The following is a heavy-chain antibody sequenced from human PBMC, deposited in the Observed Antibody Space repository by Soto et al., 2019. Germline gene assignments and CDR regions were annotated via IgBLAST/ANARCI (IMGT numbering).Heavy chain of an antibody. V-gene: IGHV1-18*01. CDR2: ISGYNGNT. Sequence: QVQLVQSGAEGKKPGASVKVSCKASGYTFSTDGISWLRQAPGQGLERMGWISGYNGNTKYAQNLQGRVTITTDTPTRTAYMEPRSLTSDDTAVSYCARDGGQTVVDSWGQGTLVTVSS. D-gene: IGHD3-16*01. CDR3: ARDGGQTVVDS. J-gene: IGHJ5*01. CDR1: GYTFSTDG.